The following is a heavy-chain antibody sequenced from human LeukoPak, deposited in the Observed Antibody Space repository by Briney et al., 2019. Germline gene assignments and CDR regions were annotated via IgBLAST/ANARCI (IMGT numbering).Heavy chain of an antibody. Sequence: GGSLRLSCSASGFFFTIYTMYWVRQAPGKGPEYVSTISGSGNGFSIYYADSVKGRLTISRDDSKSILYLQMNGLRSEDTAVYYCVKDFGRIRGTPDSWGQGTLVTVSS. CDR1: GFFFTIYT. V-gene: IGHV3-64D*06. J-gene: IGHJ4*02. CDR3: VKDFGRIRGTPDS. CDR2: ISGSGNGFSI. D-gene: IGHD1-26*01.